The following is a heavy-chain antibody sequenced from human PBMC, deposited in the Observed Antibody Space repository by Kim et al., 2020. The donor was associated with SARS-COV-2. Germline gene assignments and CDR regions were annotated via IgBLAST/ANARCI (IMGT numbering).Heavy chain of an antibody. CDR2: VNPSGGST. V-gene: IGHV1-46*01. CDR3: ARDPGGSYWYFDF. J-gene: IGHJ2*01. Sequence: ASVKVSCKASGYSFTKYYLHWVRQAPGQGPEWMGKVNPSGGSTSSAQKFQGRVTMTTDTSMDTVYLELNSLTSEDTAVYYCARDPGGSYWYFDFWGRGTL. CDR1: GYSFTKYY. D-gene: IGHD1-26*01.